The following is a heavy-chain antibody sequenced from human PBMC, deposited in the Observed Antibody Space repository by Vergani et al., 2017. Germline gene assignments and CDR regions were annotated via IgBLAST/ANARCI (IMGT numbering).Heavy chain of an antibody. CDR2: ISSSSSYI. CDR3: ARKYGDYYYYGMDV. J-gene: IGHJ6*02. Sequence: EVQLLQSEGAVVQPGGSLRLSCAASGFTFSSYSMNWVRQAPGKGLEWVSSISSSSSYIYYADSVKGRFTISRDNAKNSLYLQMNSLRAEDTAVYYCARKYGDYYYYGMDVWGQGTTVTVSS. V-gene: IGHV3-21*01. CDR1: GFTFSSYS. D-gene: IGHD4-17*01.